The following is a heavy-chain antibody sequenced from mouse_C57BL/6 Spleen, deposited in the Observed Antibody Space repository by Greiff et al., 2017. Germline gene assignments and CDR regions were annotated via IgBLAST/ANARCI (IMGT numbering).Heavy chain of an antibody. D-gene: IGHD2-5*01. J-gene: IGHJ2*01. CDR2: IWSGGST. Sequence: VKLQESGPGLVQPSQSLSITCTVSGFSLTSYGVHWVRQSPGKGLEWLGVIWSGGSTDYNAAFISRLSISKDNSKSQVFFKMNSLQADDTAIYYCAREYYSNPGDYWGQGTTLTVSS. CDR3: AREYYSNPGDY. V-gene: IGHV2-2*01. CDR1: GFSLTSYG.